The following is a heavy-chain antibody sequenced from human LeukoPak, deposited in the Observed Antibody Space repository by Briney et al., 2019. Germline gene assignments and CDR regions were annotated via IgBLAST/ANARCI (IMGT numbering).Heavy chain of an antibody. D-gene: IGHD6-13*01. J-gene: IGHJ6*03. V-gene: IGHV4-4*07. Sequence: SETLSLTCTVSGVSISSYGWSWIRQPAGKGLEWIGRIYTGGSTNYNPSLKGRVTMSVDTTKKQFSLKLRSGTAADTAVYYCAGAGYSRSWYDSNSYYYTDVWGTGTTVTMSS. CDR1: GVSISSYG. CDR3: AGAGYSRSWYDSNSYYYTDV. CDR2: IYTGGST.